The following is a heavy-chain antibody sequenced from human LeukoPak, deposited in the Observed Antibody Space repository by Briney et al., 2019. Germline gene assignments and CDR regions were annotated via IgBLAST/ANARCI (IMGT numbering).Heavy chain of an antibody. D-gene: IGHD4-17*01. Sequence: PSETLSLTCPVSGGSFSGYYWSWIRQPPGKGLEWIGEINHTGNTGYNPSLKSRVTISVDTSKNQFSLKLSSVTAADTAVYYCARKTVPTGVDYWGQGTLVTVSS. CDR2: INHTGNT. CDR1: GGSFSGYY. V-gene: IGHV4-34*01. CDR3: ARKTVPTGVDY. J-gene: IGHJ4*02.